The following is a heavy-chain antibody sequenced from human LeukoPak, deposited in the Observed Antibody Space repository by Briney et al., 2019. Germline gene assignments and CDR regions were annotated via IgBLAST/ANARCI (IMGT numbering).Heavy chain of an antibody. CDR1: GYTFTSYD. J-gene: IGHJ4*02. D-gene: IGHD3-10*01. CDR2: MDPNSGNA. V-gene: IGHV1-8*01. Sequence: ASVKVSCKASGYTFTSYDISWVRQATGQGLEWMGWMDPNSGNAGYAQRFQGRVTMTRNNSISTAYMELTSLRSEDTAVYYCGRPLQRGSWTQRALDYWGQGTLVTVSS. CDR3: GRPLQRGSWTQRALDY.